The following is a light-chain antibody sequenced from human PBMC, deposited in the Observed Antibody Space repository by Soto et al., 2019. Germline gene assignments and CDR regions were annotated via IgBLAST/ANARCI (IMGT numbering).Light chain of an antibody. V-gene: IGKV3-20*01. CDR2: AAS. Sequence: EIMLTQSPGTLSLSPGERATLSCRASQSVSSYYLAWYQQKPGQAPRLLIYAASSRATGIPDRFSGGGSGTDFTLTISRLEPEDFAVYYCQQCGSSPWTFGQGTKVHIK. CDR3: QQCGSSPWT. J-gene: IGKJ1*01. CDR1: QSVSSYY.